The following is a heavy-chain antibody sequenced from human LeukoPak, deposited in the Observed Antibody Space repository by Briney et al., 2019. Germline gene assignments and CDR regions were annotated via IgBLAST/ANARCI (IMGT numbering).Heavy chain of an antibody. Sequence: GGSLRLSCAASGFTFSSYAMSWVRQAPGKGLEWVSSISSSSSYIYYADSVKGRFTISRDNAKNSLYLQMNSLRAEDTALYHCARDGPRYCSGGSCYSGWFDPWGQGTLVTVSS. CDR1: GFTFSSYA. V-gene: IGHV3-21*04. J-gene: IGHJ5*02. D-gene: IGHD2-15*01. CDR3: ARDGPRYCSGGSCYSGWFDP. CDR2: ISSSSSYI.